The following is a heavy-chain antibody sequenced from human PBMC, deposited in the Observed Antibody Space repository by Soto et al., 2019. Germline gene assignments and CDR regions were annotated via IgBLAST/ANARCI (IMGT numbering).Heavy chain of an antibody. Sequence: XGSLRLSCAASGVTLSSYAMHWVRQAPGKGLDWVAVISYDGSNKYYADSVKGRFTISRDNSKNTLYLQMNSLRAEDTAVYYCARSEGCGDCYSGADYYYYYGMDVWGQGTTVTVSS. V-gene: IGHV3-30-3*01. CDR2: ISYDGSNK. J-gene: IGHJ6*02. CDR1: GVTLSSYA. CDR3: ARSEGCGDCYSGADYYYYYGMDV. D-gene: IGHD2-21*02.